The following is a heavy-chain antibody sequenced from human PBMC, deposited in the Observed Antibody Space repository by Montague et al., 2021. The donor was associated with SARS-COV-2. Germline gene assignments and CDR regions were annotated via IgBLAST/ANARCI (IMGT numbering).Heavy chain of an antibody. CDR1: GFTFGDHA. CDR3: AKDFDYYDSSGYFDY. V-gene: IGHV3-9*01. CDR2: ITWDSGTL. J-gene: IGHJ4*03. Sequence: SLRLSCAASGFTFGDHAMHWVRQAPGKGPEWISGITWDSGTLGYADSVKGRFTISRDNAKNSLYLQMNSLRVEDTALYYCAKDFDYYDSSGYFDYWGQGTTVTVSS. D-gene: IGHD3-22*01.